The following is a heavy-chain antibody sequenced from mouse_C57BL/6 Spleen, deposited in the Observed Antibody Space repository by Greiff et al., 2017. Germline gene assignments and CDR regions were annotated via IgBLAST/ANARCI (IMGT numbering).Heavy chain of an antibody. V-gene: IGHV1-69*01. CDR2: IDPSDSYT. CDR3: SKEVYGSPFDY. D-gene: IGHD1-1*02. J-gene: IGHJ2*01. CDR1: GYTFTSYW. Sequence: QVQLQQPGAELVMPGASVKLSCKASGYTFTSYWMHWVKQRPGQGLEWIGEIDPSDSYTNYNQKFKGKSTLTVDKSSSTAYMQLSSLTSEDSAVYYWSKEVYGSPFDYWGQGTTLTVSS.